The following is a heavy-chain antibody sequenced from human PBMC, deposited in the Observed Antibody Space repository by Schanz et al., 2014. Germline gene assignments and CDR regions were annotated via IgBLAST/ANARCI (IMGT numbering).Heavy chain of an antibody. V-gene: IGHV1-69*08. Sequence: QVQLVQSGAEVKKPGSSVKVSCKASRSTFSSYTISWVRQARGQGLEWMGRIIPSLGLAKYEQKFQDKVTITADTSTTTAYMELSGLRSEDTAVYYCAREVGLYDRGWFDPWGQGTLVTVSS. CDR3: AREVGLYDRGWFDP. CDR2: IIPSLGLA. D-gene: IGHD3-22*01. CDR1: RSTFSSYT. J-gene: IGHJ5*02.